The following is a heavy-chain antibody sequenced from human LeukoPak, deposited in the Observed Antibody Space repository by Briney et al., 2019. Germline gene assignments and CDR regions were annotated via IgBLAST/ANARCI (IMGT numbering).Heavy chain of an antibody. J-gene: IGHJ4*02. D-gene: IGHD5-18*01. CDR2: IRSKAYGGTT. CDR1: GFTFGDYA. Sequence: GGSLRLSCTASGFTFGDYAMSWFRQAPGKGLEWVGFIRSKAYGGTTEYAASVKGRFTISRDDSKSIAYLQMNSLKTEDTAVYYCTRQRIQLWFPTDYWGQGTLVTVSS. CDR3: TRQRIQLWFPTDY. V-gene: IGHV3-49*03.